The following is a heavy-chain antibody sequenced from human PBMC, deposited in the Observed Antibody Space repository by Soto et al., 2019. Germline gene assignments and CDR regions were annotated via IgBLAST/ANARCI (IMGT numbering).Heavy chain of an antibody. CDR2: IITVLGTT. V-gene: IGHV1-69*08. Sequence: QVQLVQSGAELKKTGSSVKVSCRASGDTFSSYAVNWVLQAPGRGLEWMGRIITVLGTTDYAQKFKGRVTVTAEKTTNTVYMELSSLRSEDTAVYYCARRRYCGYDCDHKHYYGMDVWGQGTTVTVAS. CDR3: ARRRYCGYDCDHKHYYGMDV. CDR1: GDTFSSYA. D-gene: IGHD2-21*01. J-gene: IGHJ6*02.